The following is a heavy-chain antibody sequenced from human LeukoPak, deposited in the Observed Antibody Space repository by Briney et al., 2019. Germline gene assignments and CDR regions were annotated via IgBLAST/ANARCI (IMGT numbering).Heavy chain of an antibody. D-gene: IGHD6-19*01. CDR1: GFSVTTDSYC. V-gene: IGHV4-61*01. CDR2: DYCGGNT. Sequence: SETLSLTCTVSGFSVTTDSYCWGWIRQPPGKGLEWIGYDYCGGNTNYDPSLKRRVTISVDTSKNQFSLTLTSVTAADTAVYFCARASSGWYGSFDYWGQRTLVTVSS. J-gene: IGHJ4*02. CDR3: ARASSGWYGSFDY.